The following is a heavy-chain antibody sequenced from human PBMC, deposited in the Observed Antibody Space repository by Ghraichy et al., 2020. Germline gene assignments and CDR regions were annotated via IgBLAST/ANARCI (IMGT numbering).Heavy chain of an antibody. CDR3: ARGAYCGGDCYPGTINRDGMDV. CDR2: ISYDGSNK. CDR1: GFTFSSYA. Sequence: GGSLRLSCAASGFTFSSYAMHWVRQAPGKGLEWVAVISYDGSNKYYADSVKDRFTISRDNSKNTLYLQMNSLRAEDTAVYYCARGAYCGGDCYPGTINRDGMDVWGQGTTVTVSS. V-gene: IGHV3-30*04. D-gene: IGHD2-21*02. J-gene: IGHJ6*02.